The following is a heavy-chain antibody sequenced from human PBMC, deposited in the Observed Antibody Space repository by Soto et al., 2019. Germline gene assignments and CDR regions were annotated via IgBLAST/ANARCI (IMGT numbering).Heavy chain of an antibody. D-gene: IGHD3-3*01. CDR3: ARSRETPDFWSGYYYYYYYMAV. V-gene: IGHV1-8*01. CDR1: GYTFTSYD. Sequence: ASVKVSCKASGYTFTSYDINWVRQATGQGLEWMGWMNPNSGNTGYAQKFQGRVTMTRNTSISTAYMELSSLRSEDTAVFYCARSRETPDFWSGYYYYYYYMAVWGKGTTVPVSS. CDR2: MNPNSGNT. J-gene: IGHJ6*03.